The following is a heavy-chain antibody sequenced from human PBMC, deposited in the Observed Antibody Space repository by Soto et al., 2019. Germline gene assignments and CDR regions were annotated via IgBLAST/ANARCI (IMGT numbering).Heavy chain of an antibody. Sequence: SVKVSCKASGGTFSSYAISWVRQAPGQGLEWMGGIIPIFGTANYAQKFQGRVTITADKSTSTAYMELSSLRSEDTAVYYCARSTPYYYDSSGYYGLFWLDPWGQ. D-gene: IGHD3-22*01. V-gene: IGHV1-69*06. CDR3: ARSTPYYYDSSGYYGLFWLDP. CDR2: IIPIFGTA. CDR1: GGTFSSYA. J-gene: IGHJ5*02.